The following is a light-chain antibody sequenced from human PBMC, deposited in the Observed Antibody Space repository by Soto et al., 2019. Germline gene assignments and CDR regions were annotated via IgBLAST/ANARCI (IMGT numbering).Light chain of an antibody. Sequence: IQLTQSPSSLSASMGDRVTITCRASQGIINYLAWYQQKPGKAPKLLIYGASTLQGGVPSRFSGSGSGTDFTLTVSSLQPEDLATYCCQQLFMYPPTFGPGTKV. CDR2: GAS. CDR1: QGIINY. CDR3: QQLFMYPPT. J-gene: IGKJ3*01. V-gene: IGKV1-9*01.